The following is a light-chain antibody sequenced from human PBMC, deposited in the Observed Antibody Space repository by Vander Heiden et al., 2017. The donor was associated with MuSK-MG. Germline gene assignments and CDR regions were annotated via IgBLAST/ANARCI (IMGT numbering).Light chain of an antibody. CDR2: WAS. CDR3: QQYFSVPIT. V-gene: IGKV4-1*01. Sequence: DIEVTQSPDSLAVSLGARATINCKTTQSVFNGLTKNKFLAWYQQKPGQPPKLLMFWASTRQSGVPDRFSGGGSGTDFTLTISSLQAEDAAVYYCQQYFSVPITFGQGTRLEI. J-gene: IGKJ5*01. CDR1: QSVFNGLTKNKF.